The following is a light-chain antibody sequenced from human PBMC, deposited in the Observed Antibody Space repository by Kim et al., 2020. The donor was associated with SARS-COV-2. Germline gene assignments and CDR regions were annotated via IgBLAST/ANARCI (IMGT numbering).Light chain of an antibody. J-gene: IGKJ4*01. V-gene: IGKV1-8*01. CDR3: QQYYSYPPT. CDR1: QGISSY. CDR2: AAS. Sequence: ASTGDRVTITCRASQGISSYLAWYQQKPGKAPKLLIYAASTLQSGVPSRCSGSGSGTDFTLTISCLQSEDFATYYCQQYYSYPPTFGGGTKVDIK.